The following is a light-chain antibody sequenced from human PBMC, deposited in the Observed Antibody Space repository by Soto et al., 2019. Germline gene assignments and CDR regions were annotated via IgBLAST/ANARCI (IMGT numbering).Light chain of an antibody. V-gene: IGKV3-11*01. CDR2: DTS. CDR3: HQRNK. J-gene: IGKJ5*01. Sequence: VFTPSPPTPIFAPGEKATLSCRASQFLSSYLAWYQQKPGQPPRLLIYDTSNRATGIPARFSGSRSGTDFTLTISSLEPEDFGVYFCHQRNKFGQGTRLEIK. CDR1: QFLSSY.